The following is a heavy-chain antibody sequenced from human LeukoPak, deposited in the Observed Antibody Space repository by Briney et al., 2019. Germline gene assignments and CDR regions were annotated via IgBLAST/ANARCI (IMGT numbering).Heavy chain of an antibody. Sequence: GASVKVSCKASGYTFTGYYMHWVRQAPGQGLEWTGWINPNSGGTNYAQKFQGRVTMTRDTSISTAYMELSRLRSDDTAVYYCARDWGRGYGPTGWGQGTLVTVSS. CDR2: INPNSGGT. CDR3: ARDWGRGYGPTG. V-gene: IGHV1-2*02. J-gene: IGHJ4*02. D-gene: IGHD5-12*01. CDR1: GYTFTGYY.